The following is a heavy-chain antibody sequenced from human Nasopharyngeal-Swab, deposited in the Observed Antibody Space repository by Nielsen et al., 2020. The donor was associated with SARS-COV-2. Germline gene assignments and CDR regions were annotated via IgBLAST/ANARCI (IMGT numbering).Heavy chain of an antibody. Sequence: SETLSLTCGVYGGSLSGYHWSWIRQLPGKGLEYIEEITHIGATDDNPSLKSRATISGDMSKNQFSLKLSSVTAADTAVYYCARIIRSYYYFDYWGQGTLVTVSS. D-gene: IGHD3-10*01. CDR1: GGSLSGYH. CDR3: ARIIRSYYYFDY. J-gene: IGHJ4*02. V-gene: IGHV4-34*04. CDR2: ITHIGAT.